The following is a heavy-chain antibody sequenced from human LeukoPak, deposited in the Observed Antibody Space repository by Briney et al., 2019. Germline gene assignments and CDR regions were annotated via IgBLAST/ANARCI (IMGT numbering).Heavy chain of an antibody. CDR2: IRYDGSNR. J-gene: IGHJ4*02. D-gene: IGHD6-19*01. V-gene: IGHV3-30*02. CDR1: GFTFSSYG. Sequence: GGSLRLSCAASGFTFSSYGMHWVRQAPGKGLEWVAFIRYDGSNRYYADSVKGRFTISRDNSKNTLYLQMNSLRAEDTAVYYCAKEPAVAGTIGFDYWGQGTLVTVSS. CDR3: AKEPAVAGTIGFDY.